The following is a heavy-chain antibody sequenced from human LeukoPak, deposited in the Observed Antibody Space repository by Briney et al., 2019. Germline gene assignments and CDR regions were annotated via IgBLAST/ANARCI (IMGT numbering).Heavy chain of an antibody. V-gene: IGHV3-23*01. D-gene: IGHD2-2*01. Sequence: GGSLRLSCAASGFTFSSYAMSWDRQAPGKGLEWVSAISGSGGSTYYADSVKGRFTISRDNSKNTLYLQMNSLRAEDTAVYYCAKDREDAEYYFDYWGQGTLVTVSS. CDR3: AKDREDAEYYFDY. CDR1: GFTFSSYA. CDR2: ISGSGGST. J-gene: IGHJ4*02.